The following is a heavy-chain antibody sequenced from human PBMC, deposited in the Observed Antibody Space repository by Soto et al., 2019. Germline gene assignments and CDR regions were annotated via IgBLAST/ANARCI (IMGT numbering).Heavy chain of an antibody. CDR1: GVSLTSGNW. J-gene: IGHJ4*02. D-gene: IGHD3-10*01. V-gene: IGHV4-4*02. Sequence: SETLSLTCAVSGVSLTSGNWWTWVRQSPQRGLEYIGEIFHDGTANYYPSFERRVAMSVDTSRNQFSLKLTSVTAADTAVYFCARLVYDTRLNYMYFDFWGQGTLGTVSA. CDR2: IFHDGTA. CDR3: ARLVYDTRLNYMYFDF.